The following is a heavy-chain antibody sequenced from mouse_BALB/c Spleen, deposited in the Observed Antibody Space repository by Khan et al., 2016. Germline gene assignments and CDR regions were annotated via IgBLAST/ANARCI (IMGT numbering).Heavy chain of an antibody. CDR3: AEELGWFAY. D-gene: IGHD4-1*01. CDR1: GYSITSDYA. Sequence: EVQLQESGPGLVKPSQSLSLTCTVTGYSITSDYAWNWIRQFPGNKLEWMGYISYSGSTTYNPSFKSQISITRDTSKNQFFLRLNSVTTEDTATXYCAEELGWFAYWGQGTLVTVSA. V-gene: IGHV3-2*02. CDR2: ISYSGST. J-gene: IGHJ3*01.